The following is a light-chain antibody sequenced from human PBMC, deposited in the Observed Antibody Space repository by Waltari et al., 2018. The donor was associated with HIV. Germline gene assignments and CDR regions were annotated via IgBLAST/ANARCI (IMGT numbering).Light chain of an antibody. CDR2: QAS. CDR1: QTVNTY. Sequence: DIQMTQSPSTLSASIGEVITITCRASQTVNTYLAWYQQKAGKAPKLLIYQASTLNTAVPSRFAASASGTDFTLTIIGLQPDDFATYYCQQYNSYFRTFGQGTRV. CDR3: QQYNSYFRT. V-gene: IGKV1-5*03. J-gene: IGKJ1*01.